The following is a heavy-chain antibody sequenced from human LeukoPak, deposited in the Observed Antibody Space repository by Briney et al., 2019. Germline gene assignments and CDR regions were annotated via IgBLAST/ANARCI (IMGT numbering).Heavy chain of an antibody. CDR1: GYTFSSSW. Sequence: ESLKISCKGSGYTFSSSWIGWVRQMPGKGLEWMGIIYPGDSDTRYSPSFQGQVTISADKSTNTAYLQWSSLKATDTGIYYCARQYGRPFDYWGQGTLVTVSS. D-gene: IGHD4-17*01. CDR2: IYPGDSDT. J-gene: IGHJ4*02. CDR3: ARQYGRPFDY. V-gene: IGHV5-51*01.